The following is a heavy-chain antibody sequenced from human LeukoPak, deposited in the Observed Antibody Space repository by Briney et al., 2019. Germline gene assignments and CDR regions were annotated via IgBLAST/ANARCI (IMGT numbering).Heavy chain of an antibody. CDR2: ISAYNGNT. Sequence: EASVKVSCEASGYTFTSYGISWVRQAPGQGLEWMGWISAYNGNTNYAQKLQGRVTMTTDTSTSTAYMELRSLRSDDTAVYYCARDPYGSGSSYYYYGMDVWGKGTTVTVSS. D-gene: IGHD3-10*01. CDR1: GYTFTSYG. J-gene: IGHJ6*04. V-gene: IGHV1-18*04. CDR3: ARDPYGSGSSYYYYGMDV.